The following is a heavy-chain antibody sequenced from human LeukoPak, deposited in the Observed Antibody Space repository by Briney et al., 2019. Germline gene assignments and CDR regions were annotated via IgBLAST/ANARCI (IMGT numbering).Heavy chain of an antibody. CDR1: GFTFSNYW. Sequence: PGGSLRLSCAASGFTFSNYWMSWVRQAPGKGLEWVANIKEDGSEIFYVNSVKGRFTISRDNPKNSLYLQMNSLRAEDTAVYYCAKVKREGSDDSSTYRPSDYWGQGTPVTVSS. J-gene: IGHJ4*02. D-gene: IGHD3-22*01. V-gene: IGHV3-7*01. CDR3: AKVKREGSDDSSTYRPSDY. CDR2: IKEDGSEI.